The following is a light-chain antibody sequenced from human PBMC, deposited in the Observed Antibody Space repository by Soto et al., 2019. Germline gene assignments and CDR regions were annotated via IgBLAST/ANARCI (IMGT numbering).Light chain of an antibody. CDR2: KTS. J-gene: IGKJ2*01. CDR1: QNVNIW. CDR3: LQYNSLPYT. Sequence: DMQVTQSPSTLSAFVGDRVILTCRASQNVNIWLAWYQQRPRKAPKLLIYKTSSLESGVPSRFSGSGSGTEFTLTISSLETDDFGTYFCLQYNSLPYTFGPGTKLEIK. V-gene: IGKV1-5*03.